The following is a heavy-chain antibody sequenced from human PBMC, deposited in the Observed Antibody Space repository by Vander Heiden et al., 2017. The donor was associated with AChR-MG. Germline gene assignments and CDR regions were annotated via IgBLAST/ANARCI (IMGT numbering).Heavy chain of an antibody. CDR2: IKSKTDGGTT. Sequence: EVQLVESGGGLVKPGGSLRLSWAAPGFPFSNAWMSWVRQAPGKGLEWVGRIKSKTDGGTTDYAAPVKGRFTISRDDSKNTLYLQMNSLKTEDTAVYYCTTEGSSWSFDYWGQGTLVTVSS. CDR1: GFPFSNAW. CDR3: TTEGSSWSFDY. J-gene: IGHJ4*02. D-gene: IGHD6-13*01. V-gene: IGHV3-15*01.